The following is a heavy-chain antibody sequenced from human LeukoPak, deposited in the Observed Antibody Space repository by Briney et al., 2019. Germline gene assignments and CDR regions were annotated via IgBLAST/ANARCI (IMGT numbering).Heavy chain of an antibody. CDR1: GYSFTLYY. Sequence: ASVRVSCKASGYSFTLYYIYWVRQAPGQGLEWMGWINPNSGGTNYAKKFQGRVTMTRDTSTSTAYMELTRLRSDDTAVYYCASSLAARQLDYWGQGTLVTVSS. V-gene: IGHV1-2*02. D-gene: IGHD6-6*01. CDR2: INPNSGGT. J-gene: IGHJ4*02. CDR3: ASSLAARQLDY.